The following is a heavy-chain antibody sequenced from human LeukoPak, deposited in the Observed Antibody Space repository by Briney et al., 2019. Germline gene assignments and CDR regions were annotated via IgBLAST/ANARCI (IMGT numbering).Heavy chain of an antibody. CDR3: ARVDRFGIDY. V-gene: IGHV4-59*12. CDR2: IYYSGST. CDR1: GGSISSYY. Sequence: PSETLSLTCTVSGGSISSYYWSWIRQPPGKGLEWIGYIYYSGSTYYNPSLKSRVTISVDTSKNQFSLKLSSVTAADTAVYYCARVDRFGIDYWGQGTLVTVSS. D-gene: IGHD3-10*01. J-gene: IGHJ4*02.